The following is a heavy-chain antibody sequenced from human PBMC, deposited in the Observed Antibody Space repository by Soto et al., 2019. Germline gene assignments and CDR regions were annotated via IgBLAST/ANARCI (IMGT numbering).Heavy chain of an antibody. V-gene: IGHV2-5*02. J-gene: IGHJ3*02. CDR3: AHPFQGGVAFDI. CDR2: IYWDDDK. CDR1: GFSLSTSGVG. Sequence: QITLKESGPTLVKPTQTLTLTCTFSGFSLSTSGVGVGWIRQPPGKALEWLALIYWDDDKRYSPSLKSRLTITKDTSKNQVVLTMTNMDPVDTATYYCAHPFQGGVAFDIWGQGTMVTVST. D-gene: IGHD3-10*01.